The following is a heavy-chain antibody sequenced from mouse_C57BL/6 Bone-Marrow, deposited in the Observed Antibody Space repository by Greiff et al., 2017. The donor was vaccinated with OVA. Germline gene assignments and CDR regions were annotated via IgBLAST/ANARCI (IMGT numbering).Heavy chain of an antibody. CDR1: GYAFTNYL. J-gene: IGHJ2*01. D-gene: IGHD1-1*01. CDR3: ANLLPYFDY. Sequence: VMLVESGAELVRPGTSVKVSCKASGYAFTNYLIEWVKQRPGQGLEWIGVINPGSGGTNYNEKFKGKATLTADKSSSTAYMQLSSLTSEDSAVYFCANLLPYFDYWGQGTTLTVSS. CDR2: INPGSGGT. V-gene: IGHV1-54*01.